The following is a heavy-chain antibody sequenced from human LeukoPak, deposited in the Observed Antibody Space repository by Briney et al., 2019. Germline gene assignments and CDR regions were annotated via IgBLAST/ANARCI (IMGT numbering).Heavy chain of an antibody. CDR2: IYYSGST. D-gene: IGHD2-2*01. Sequence: SETLSLTCTVSGGSISSGDYYWSWIRQPPGKGLEWIGYIYYSGSTYYNPSLKSRVTISVDTSKNQFSLKLTSVTAADTAVYYCAREGHCSSTNCYANWFDPWGQGALVTVSS. CDR1: GGSISSGDYY. CDR3: AREGHCSSTNCYANWFDP. V-gene: IGHV4-30-4*02. J-gene: IGHJ5*02.